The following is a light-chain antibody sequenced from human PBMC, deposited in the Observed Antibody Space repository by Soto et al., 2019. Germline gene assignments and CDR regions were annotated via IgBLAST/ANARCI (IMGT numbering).Light chain of an antibody. CDR2: GAS. V-gene: IGKV3-20*01. CDR1: QSVSSSY. J-gene: IGKJ1*01. Sequence: EIVLTQSPGTLSLSPGERDTLSCRASQSVSSSYLAWYQQKPGQAPRLLIYGASSRATGIPDRFSGSGSGTDFTLTISRLEPEDFAVYYCQEYGSSPRTFGQGTKVEI. CDR3: QEYGSSPRT.